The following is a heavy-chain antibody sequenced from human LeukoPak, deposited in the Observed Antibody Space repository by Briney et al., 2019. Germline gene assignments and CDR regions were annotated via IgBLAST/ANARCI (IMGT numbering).Heavy chain of an antibody. Sequence: ASVKVSCKASGYTFTAYFIFWVRQAPGQGPEWMGWVNPNSGGTYYAQKFPGRVTMTRDTSISTAYMELSSLRPDDTAVYYCARDQGWGGGSHNWFDPWGQGTLVTVSS. J-gene: IGHJ5*02. CDR3: ARDQGWGGGSHNWFDP. CDR2: VNPNSGGT. CDR1: GYTFTAYF. V-gene: IGHV1-2*02. D-gene: IGHD4-23*01.